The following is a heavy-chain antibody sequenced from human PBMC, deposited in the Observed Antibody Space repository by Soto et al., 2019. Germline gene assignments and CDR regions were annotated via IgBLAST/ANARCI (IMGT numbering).Heavy chain of an antibody. CDR3: ARDPFGATTY. V-gene: IGHV3-74*01. CDR2: IKGDGSST. CDR1: GFTFSGYW. D-gene: IGHD1-26*01. J-gene: IGHJ4*02. Sequence: EVQLVESGGGLVQPGGSLRLSCAASGFTFSGYWMHWVRQVPGKGLVWVLRIKGDGSSTSYADSVKGRFTISRDNAKNTLYLQMNSLRAEDTAVYYCARDPFGATTYWGQGTLVTVSS.